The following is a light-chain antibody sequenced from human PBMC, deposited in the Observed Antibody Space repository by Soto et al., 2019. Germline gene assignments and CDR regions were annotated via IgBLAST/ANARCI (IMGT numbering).Light chain of an antibody. CDR1: SSDVGGYNY. Sequence: QSVLTQPASGSGSAGQSITISCTGNSSDVGGYNYVSWYQQHPGKAPKLMIYDVSNRPSGVSNRFSGSKSGNTASLTISGLQAEDEADYYCSSYTSSSTQVFGTGTKVTVL. J-gene: IGLJ1*01. CDR2: DVS. CDR3: SSYTSSSTQV. V-gene: IGLV2-14*01.